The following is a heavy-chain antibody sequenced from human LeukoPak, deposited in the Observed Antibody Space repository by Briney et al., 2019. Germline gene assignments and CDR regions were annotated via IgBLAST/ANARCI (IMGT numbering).Heavy chain of an antibody. V-gene: IGHV4-4*07. CDR1: GGSISSYY. J-gene: IGHJ6*02. D-gene: IGHD6-19*01. Sequence: SETLSLTCTVSGGSISSYYWSWIRQPAGKGLEWIGRIYTSGSTNYNPSLKSRVTMSVDTSKNQFSLKLSSVTAADTAVYYCARETRNGIAVAADYYYYGMDVWGQGPTVTVPS. CDR2: IYTSGST. CDR3: ARETRNGIAVAADYYYYGMDV.